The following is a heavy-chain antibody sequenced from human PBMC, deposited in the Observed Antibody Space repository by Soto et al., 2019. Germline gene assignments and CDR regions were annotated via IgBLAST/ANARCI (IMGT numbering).Heavy chain of an antibody. D-gene: IGHD5-18*01. CDR1: GGTFYTYT. V-gene: IGHV1-69*15. J-gene: IGHJ4*02. CDR3: ARIPRYSFPTSDDLDS. CDR2: ITPIYPTT. Sequence: QVQLVQSGAEVRKPGSSVQVSCKASGGTFYTYTFSWVRQAPGQGLEWMGSITPIYPTTNYAEQFQGRLTVTVDGSPRTAYMELSSLTSDDPAVYYCARIPRYSFPTSDDLDSWGQGTLVTVSS.